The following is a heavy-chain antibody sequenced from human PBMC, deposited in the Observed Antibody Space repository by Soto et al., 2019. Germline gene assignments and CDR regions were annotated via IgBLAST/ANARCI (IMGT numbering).Heavy chain of an antibody. D-gene: IGHD2-2*03. CDR3: AKMEGMDPWAYSFDY. J-gene: IGHJ4*02. CDR1: GFTFSTFW. Sequence: EVQLVESGGGLVQPGGSLRLSCAASGFTFSTFWMHWLRQVPGKGPVWVSRINIDGSSTDYGDSVKGRFSISRDNAKNTLYLQMNSLRAEDTAVYYCAKMEGMDPWAYSFDYWGQGTLVTVSS. V-gene: IGHV3-74*01. CDR2: INIDGSST.